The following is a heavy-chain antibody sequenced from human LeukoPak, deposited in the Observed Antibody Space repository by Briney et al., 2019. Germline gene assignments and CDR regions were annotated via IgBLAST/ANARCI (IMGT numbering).Heavy chain of an antibody. CDR3: ARLTGAYGDSSRRYYYYGMDV. V-gene: IGHV4-59*01. CDR1: GYSISSGFY. D-gene: IGHD4-17*01. Sequence: RPSETLSLTCTVSGYSISSGFYWGWIRQPPGKGLEWIGYIYYSGSTNYNPSLKSRVTISVDTSKNQFSLKLSSVTAADTAVYYCARLTGAYGDSSRRYYYYGMDVWGQGTTVTVSS. J-gene: IGHJ6*02. CDR2: IYYSGST.